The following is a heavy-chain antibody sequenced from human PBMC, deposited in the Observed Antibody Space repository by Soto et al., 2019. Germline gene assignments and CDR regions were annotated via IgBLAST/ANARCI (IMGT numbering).Heavy chain of an antibody. V-gene: IGHV3-74*01. D-gene: IGHD3-10*01. CDR1: GFTFGSYW. CDR2: INDQGGSP. Sequence: GGSLRLSCAASGFTFGSYWMHWVRQAPGKWLVWVSRINDQGGSPSYADSVKGRFTISRDNSKNTLYLQMNSLRAEDTAVYYCARDAEYYYGSGSYSPYWGQGTLVTVSS. J-gene: IGHJ4*02. CDR3: ARDAEYYYGSGSYSPY.